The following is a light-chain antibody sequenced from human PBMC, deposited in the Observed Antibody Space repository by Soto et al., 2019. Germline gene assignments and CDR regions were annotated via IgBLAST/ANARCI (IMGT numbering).Light chain of an antibody. V-gene: IGLV2-14*01. CDR2: KVN. J-gene: IGLJ3*02. CDR1: SSDVGHPYNY. CDR3: MSFVESTSTHWV. Sequence: QSALTQPASVSGSPGQSTTISCTGTSSDVGHPYNYVSWYQQYPGKALKLLIFKVNNRPSGISGRFSGSKSGNTASLTISGLQAEDEGDYYCMSFVESTSTHWVLGGGTKLTVL.